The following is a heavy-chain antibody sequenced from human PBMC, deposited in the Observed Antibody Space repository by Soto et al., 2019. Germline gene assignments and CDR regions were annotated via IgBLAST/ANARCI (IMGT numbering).Heavy chain of an antibody. CDR3: ERHEYVLTASSLFY. V-gene: IGHV5-10-1*01. CDR2: IDPSDSYS. CDR1: VYTFSSFW. J-gene: IGHJ4*01. D-gene: IGHD3-10*02. Sequence: HGESFQISCNGSVYTFSSFWITWVRQRPGKGLEWMGRIDPSDSYSNYSPSFQGQVTISADKSTSTAYLHWGSLKASDTAIYYCERHEYVLTASSLFYCGGGSLVTVS.